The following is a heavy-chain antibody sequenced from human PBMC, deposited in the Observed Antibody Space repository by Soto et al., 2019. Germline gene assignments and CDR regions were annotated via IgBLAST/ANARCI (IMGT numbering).Heavy chain of an antibody. J-gene: IGHJ6*02. CDR2: IYYSGST. CDR1: GGSISSSGYY. Sequence: QLQLQESGPGLVKPSETLSLTCAVSGGSISSSGYYWGWIRQPPGKGLEWIGSIYYSGSTFYNPSPKRRVAMSVDTPKTQSSLTLSSVTAADTAVYYGARQAPLRDSGSYFWYYGMDVWGQGTTVTVSS. V-gene: IGHV4-39*01. CDR3: ARQAPLRDSGSYFWYYGMDV. D-gene: IGHD1-26*01.